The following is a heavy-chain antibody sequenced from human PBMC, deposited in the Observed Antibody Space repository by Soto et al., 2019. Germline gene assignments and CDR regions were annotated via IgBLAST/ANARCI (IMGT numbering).Heavy chain of an antibody. CDR3: ARTHCSGGSCYSFNPFYYYYGMDV. CDR2: IYPGDSDT. V-gene: IGHV5-51*01. Sequence: GESLKISCKGSGYSFTSYWIGWVRQVPGKGLEWMGIIYPGDSDTRYSPSFQGQVTISADKSISTAYLQWSSLKAPDTAMYYCARTHCSGGSCYSFNPFYYYYGMDVWGQGTTVTVSS. CDR1: GYSFTSYW. J-gene: IGHJ6*02. D-gene: IGHD2-15*01.